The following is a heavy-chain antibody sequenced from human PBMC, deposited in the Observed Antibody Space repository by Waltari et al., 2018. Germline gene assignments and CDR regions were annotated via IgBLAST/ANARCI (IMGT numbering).Heavy chain of an antibody. CDR1: AFSVSSNH. D-gene: IGHD2-15*01. V-gene: IGHV3-53*01. J-gene: IGHJ4*02. CDR3: ARDPRWYESGD. CDR2: IYSYGRT. Sequence: EVPLVDSGGGLMQPGGSLNLSCVASAFSVSSNHMSWVRQAPGKGVEWVSVIYSYGRTNYAESVKGRFTISRDSSKNTVYLQMSSLRVEDTAIYYCARDPRWYESGDWGQGTLVTVSS.